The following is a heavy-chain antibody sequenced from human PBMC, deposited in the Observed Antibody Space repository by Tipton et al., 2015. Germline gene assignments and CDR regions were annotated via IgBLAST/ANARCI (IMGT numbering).Heavy chain of an antibody. D-gene: IGHD4-23*01. V-gene: IGHV4-61*01. Sequence: TLSLTCTVSGGSVTSGSYYWSWIRQPPGKGLEWIGYISYTDCAHYNPALKSRVTISVDTSKTQFSLKMSSVTASDTAVYYCARARGRHGGLFDSWGQGILVTVSS. CDR1: GGSVTSGSYY. CDR3: ARARGRHGGLFDS. CDR2: ISYTDCA. J-gene: IGHJ4*02.